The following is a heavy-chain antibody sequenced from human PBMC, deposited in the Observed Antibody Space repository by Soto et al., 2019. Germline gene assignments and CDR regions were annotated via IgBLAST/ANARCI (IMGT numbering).Heavy chain of an antibody. CDR1: GFTFWSYA. V-gene: IGHV3-30-3*01. D-gene: IGHD4-17*01. CDR2: ISFDGSNK. CDR3: ARGAARTVTSPPXA. Sequence: GGSLGLSCAASGFTFWSYAMHWVRQAPGKGLEWVAVISFDGSNKYYADSVKGRFTVSRDDSKNTLYLQMNSLRTEDTAVYYCARGAARTVTSPPXAWGQGTLVXVSS. J-gene: IGHJ5*02.